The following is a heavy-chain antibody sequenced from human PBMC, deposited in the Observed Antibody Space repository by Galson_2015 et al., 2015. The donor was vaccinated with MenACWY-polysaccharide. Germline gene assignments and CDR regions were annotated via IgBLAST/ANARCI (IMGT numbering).Heavy chain of an antibody. D-gene: IGHD4-17*01. CDR3: AGIPATETSFGWFDP. CDR2: IYYNGRG. Sequence: TLSLTCAVSGASISSGSHYWSWFRQYPGKSLEWIAYIYYNGRGNYNPSLRSRVTISVDMSKNQFSLNLNSVTAADTAVYSCAGIPATETSFGWFDPWGQGTLVTVSS. V-gene: IGHV4-31*11. J-gene: IGHJ5*02. CDR1: GASISSGSHY.